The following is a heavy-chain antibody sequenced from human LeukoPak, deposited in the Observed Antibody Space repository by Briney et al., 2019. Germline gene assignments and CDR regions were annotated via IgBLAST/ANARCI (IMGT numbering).Heavy chain of an antibody. J-gene: IGHJ6*02. CDR3: ARAFSAMVSYYYYGMDV. V-gene: IGHV3-53*04. CDR1: GFTVSSNY. Sequence: GGSLRLSCAASGFTVSSNYMSWVRQAPGKGLEWVSVIYSGGSTYYADSVKGRFTISRHNSKNTLYLQMNSLRAEDTAVYYCARAFSAMVSYYYYGMDVWGQGTTVSVSS. D-gene: IGHD5-18*01. CDR2: IYSGGST.